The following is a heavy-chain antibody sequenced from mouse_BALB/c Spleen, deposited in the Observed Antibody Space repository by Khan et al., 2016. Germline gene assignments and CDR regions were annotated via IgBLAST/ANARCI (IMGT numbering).Heavy chain of an antibody. CDR1: GYSITSGS. Sequence: EVQLQESGPSFVKPSQSLSLTCSVTGYSITSGSWNWIRKSPGNKLEYMGYISYSGSTYSNPSLKRRISITPDTSKNQYYLQLNAVTTENTATYNWARYDGYSFDYWGQGTALTVSS. CDR2: ISYSGST. V-gene: IGHV3-8*02. D-gene: IGHD2-3*01. J-gene: IGHJ2*01. CDR3: ARYDGYSFDY.